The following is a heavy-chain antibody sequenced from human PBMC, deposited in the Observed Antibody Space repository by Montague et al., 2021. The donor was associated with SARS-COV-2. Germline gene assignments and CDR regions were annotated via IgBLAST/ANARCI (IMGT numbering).Heavy chain of an antibody. D-gene: IGHD3-3*01. Sequence: TLSLTCTVSGGSISSGGYYWSWIRPHPGKGLEWIGYIYYSGSTYYNPSLKSRVTISVDTSKNQFSLKLSSVTAADTAVYYCARGGTIFGVVTFPFDYWGQGTLVTVSS. CDR1: GGSISSGGYY. V-gene: IGHV4-31*03. CDR2: IYYSGST. CDR3: ARGGTIFGVVTFPFDY. J-gene: IGHJ4*02.